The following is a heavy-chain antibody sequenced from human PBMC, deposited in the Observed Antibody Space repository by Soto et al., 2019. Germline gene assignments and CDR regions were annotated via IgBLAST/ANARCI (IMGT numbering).Heavy chain of an antibody. J-gene: IGHJ4*02. CDR3: ARDASRKVATIFDY. V-gene: IGHV3-23*01. CDR2: ISGSGGGT. CDR1: GFTFSSNA. Sequence: GGSLTLSCSAPGFTFSSNAMGWVRQAPGKGLEWVSTISGSGGGTYYADSVKGRFTISRDNSKNTLYLQMNSLRAEDTAVYYCARDASRKVATIFDYWAQGTLVTVSS. D-gene: IGHD5-12*01.